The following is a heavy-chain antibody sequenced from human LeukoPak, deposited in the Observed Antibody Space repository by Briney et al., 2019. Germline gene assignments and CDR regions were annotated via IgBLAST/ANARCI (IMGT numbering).Heavy chain of an antibody. CDR1: GFTVSSNY. CDR3: ARLYDSSAYGAFDI. Sequence: GGSLRLSCAASGFTVSSNYMGWVRQAPGKGLEWVSVLYSGGSTYYPDSVKGRLTISRDNSQNTLYLQMDSLRAEDTAVYYCARLYDSSAYGAFDIWGQGTMVTVSS. CDR2: LYSGGST. J-gene: IGHJ3*02. D-gene: IGHD3-22*01. V-gene: IGHV3-66*02.